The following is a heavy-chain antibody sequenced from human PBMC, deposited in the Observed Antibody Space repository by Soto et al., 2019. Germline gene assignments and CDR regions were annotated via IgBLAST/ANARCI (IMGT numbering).Heavy chain of an antibody. CDR2: IKSRIDGGTI. CDR1: GFTVTYAC. Sequence: EVQLVESGGGLLKPGGSLRLSCAVSGFTVTYACMSWVRQAPGKGLEWVAGIKSRIDGGTIDYAAPVKGRFTISRDDSENTLYLQMDSLKTEDTAVYYCTTNNSSSFRGWGQGTVVTVSS. CDR3: TTNNSSSFRG. J-gene: IGHJ4*02. D-gene: IGHD6-6*01. V-gene: IGHV3-15*01.